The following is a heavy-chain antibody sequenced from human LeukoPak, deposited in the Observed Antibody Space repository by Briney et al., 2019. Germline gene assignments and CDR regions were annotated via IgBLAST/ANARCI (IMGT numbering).Heavy chain of an antibody. D-gene: IGHD3-10*01. CDR1: GFTFSSYS. CDR3: ARVVLWFGEFFV. J-gene: IGHJ4*02. CDR2: ISSSSSTI. V-gene: IGHV3-48*01. Sequence: PGGSLRLSCAASGFTFSSYSMNWVRQAPGKGVEWVSYISSSSSTIYYADSVEGRFTISRDNAKNSLYLQMNSLRAEDTAVYYCARVVLWFGEFFVWGQGTLVTVSS.